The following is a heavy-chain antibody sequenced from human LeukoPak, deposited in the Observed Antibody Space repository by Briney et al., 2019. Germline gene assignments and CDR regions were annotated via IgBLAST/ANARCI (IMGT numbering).Heavy chain of an antibody. D-gene: IGHD3-22*01. J-gene: IGHJ4*02. CDR1: GGSFSSYY. V-gene: IGHV4-59*12. CDR3: ARADQYYYDSSGYDY. CDR2: IDHSGST. Sequence: SETLSLTCTVSGGSFSSYYWTWIRQPPGKGLEWIGYIDHSGSTNYNPSLKSRVTISVDTSKNQFSLKLSSVTAADTAVYYCARADQYYYDSSGYDYWGQGTLVTVSS.